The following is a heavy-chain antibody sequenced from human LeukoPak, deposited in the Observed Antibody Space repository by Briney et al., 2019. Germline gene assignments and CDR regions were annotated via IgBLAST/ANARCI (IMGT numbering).Heavy chain of an antibody. CDR3: ARSSGDSPSVWVSADY. Sequence: PGGSLRLSCTASGFTFRTYGMHWVRQAPGKGLEWVSVLYADGKTFYADSVKGRFTISRDNSKNILFLQMDSLRAADTAVYYCARSSGDSPSVWVSADYWGQGTLVTVSS. CDR2: LYADGKT. CDR1: GFTFRTYG. V-gene: IGHV3-NL1*01. D-gene: IGHD4-17*01. J-gene: IGHJ4*02.